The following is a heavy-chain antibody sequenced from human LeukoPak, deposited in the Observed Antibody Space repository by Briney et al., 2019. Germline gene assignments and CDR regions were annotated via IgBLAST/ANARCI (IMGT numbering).Heavy chain of an antibody. Sequence: GGSLRLSCAASGFTFSSYSMNWVRQAPGKGLEWVSSISRSSSYIYYADSVKGRFTISRDNAKNSLYLQMNSLRAEDTAVYYCARDQHRRGYDFWRAASPMDVWGQGTTVTVSS. J-gene: IGHJ6*02. CDR1: GFTFSSYS. CDR2: ISRSSSYI. V-gene: IGHV3-21*01. D-gene: IGHD3-3*01. CDR3: ARDQHRRGYDFWRAASPMDV.